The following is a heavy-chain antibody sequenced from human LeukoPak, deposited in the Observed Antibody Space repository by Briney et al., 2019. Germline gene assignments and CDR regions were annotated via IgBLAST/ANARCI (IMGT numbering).Heavy chain of an antibody. CDR3: TREVRSAWASFDP. CDR1: GYSISSGYY. J-gene: IGHJ5*02. D-gene: IGHD1-26*01. CDR2: IHYSARI. Sequence: SETLPLTCTVSGYSISSGYYWGWIRQPPGKGLEWIGSIHYSARIYYNPSLKSRLTISPDTSKNQFSLKLTSVTAADTAVYYCTREVRSAWASFDPWGQGTLVTVSS. V-gene: IGHV4-38-2*02.